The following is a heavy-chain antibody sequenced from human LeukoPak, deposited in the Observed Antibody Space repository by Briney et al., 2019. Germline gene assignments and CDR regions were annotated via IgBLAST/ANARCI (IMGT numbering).Heavy chain of an antibody. V-gene: IGHV5-51*01. CDR1: GYSFTSYW. J-gene: IGHJ4*02. Sequence: GESPQISCQGSGYSFTSYWIGWVRQLPGQGLEWMGIMYPQDSDIRYSPSFQGQVIISADKSINTAYLQWRSLKASDTAMYYCARLGTSGSRHSDYWGQGTLITVSS. CDR2: MYPQDSDI. CDR3: ARLGTSGSRHSDY. D-gene: IGHD3-10*01.